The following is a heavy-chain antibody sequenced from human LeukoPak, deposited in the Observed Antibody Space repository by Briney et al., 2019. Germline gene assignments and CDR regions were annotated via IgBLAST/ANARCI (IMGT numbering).Heavy chain of an antibody. D-gene: IGHD3-16*01. V-gene: IGHV3-30*02. Sequence: PGGSLRLSCAASGFTFINYGMHWVRQAPGKGLEWVAFIQYSGNNKYYADSVKGRFTISRDNSKNTLYLQMNSLRAEDTAVYYCAKVRITFGGALPTDYWGQGTLVTVSS. CDR1: GFTFINYG. CDR2: IQYSGNNK. CDR3: AKVRITFGGALPTDY. J-gene: IGHJ4*02.